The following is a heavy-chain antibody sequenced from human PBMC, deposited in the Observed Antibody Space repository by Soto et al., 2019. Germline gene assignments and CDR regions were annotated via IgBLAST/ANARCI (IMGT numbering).Heavy chain of an antibody. V-gene: IGHV1-18*01. Sequence: QVQLVQSGAEVKKPGASVKVSCKASGYTFTSYGISWVRQAPGQGLEWMGWISAYNGNTNYAQKLQGRVTMTTDTSTSTAYMELRSRRSDDTAVYYCARDQIYTIVVVIKPPFDYWGQGTLVTVSS. CDR3: ARDQIYTIVVVIKPPFDY. J-gene: IGHJ4*02. CDR2: ISAYNGNT. D-gene: IGHD3-22*01. CDR1: GYTFTSYG.